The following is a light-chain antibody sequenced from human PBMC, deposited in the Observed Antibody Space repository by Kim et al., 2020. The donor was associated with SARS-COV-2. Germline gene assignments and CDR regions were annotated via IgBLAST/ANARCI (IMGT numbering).Light chain of an antibody. CDR1: NIGSKS. CDR3: QVWDNSSDYWV. CDR2: NDS. Sequence: APGKTARITCGENNIGSKSVHWYQQKSGQAPVLVIYNDSDRPSGIPERFSGSNSGNTDTLTISRVEAGDEVDYYCQVWDNSSDYWVFGGGTQLTVL. V-gene: IGLV3-21*04. J-gene: IGLJ3*02.